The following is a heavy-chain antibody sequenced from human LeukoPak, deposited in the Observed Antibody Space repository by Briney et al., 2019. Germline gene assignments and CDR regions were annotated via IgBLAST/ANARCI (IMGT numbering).Heavy chain of an antibody. V-gene: IGHV3-21*01. J-gene: IGHJ4*02. CDR3: ARCPYRYYDSSGYTNRFDY. CDR2: ISSSSSYI. CDR1: GFTFSSYS. D-gene: IGHD3-22*01. Sequence: GGSLRLSCAASGFTFSSYSMNWVRQAPGKGLERVSSISSSSSYIYYADSVKGRFTTSRDNAKNSLYLQMNSLRAEDTAVYYCARCPYRYYDSSGYTNRFDYWGQGTLVTVSS.